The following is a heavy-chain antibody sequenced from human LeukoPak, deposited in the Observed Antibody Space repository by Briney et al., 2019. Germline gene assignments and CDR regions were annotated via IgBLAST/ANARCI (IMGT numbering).Heavy chain of an antibody. CDR3: ARGLYGSRSYYSDY. CDR2: IYYSGST. D-gene: IGHD3-10*01. J-gene: IGHJ4*02. CDR1: GGSISSYY. V-gene: IGHV4-59*01. Sequence: PSETLSLTCTVSGGSISSYYWSWIRQPPGKGLEWIGYIYYSGSTNYNPSLKSRVTISVDTSKNQFSLKLSSVTAADTAVYYCARGLYGSRSYYSDYWGQGTLVTVSS.